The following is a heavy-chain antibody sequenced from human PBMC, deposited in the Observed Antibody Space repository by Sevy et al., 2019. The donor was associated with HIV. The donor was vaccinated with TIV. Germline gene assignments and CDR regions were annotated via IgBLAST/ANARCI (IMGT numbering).Heavy chain of an antibody. Sequence: GGSLRLSCAASGFTFSSYEMNWVRQAPGKGLEWVSYISSSGSTIYYADSVKGRFTISRDNAKNSLYLQMNSLRAEDTAVYYCARDYGGKSLLRYYYYGMDVWGQGTTVTVSS. V-gene: IGHV3-48*03. D-gene: IGHD4-17*01. CDR2: ISSSGSTI. CDR3: ARDYGGKSLLRYYYYGMDV. J-gene: IGHJ6*02. CDR1: GFTFSSYE.